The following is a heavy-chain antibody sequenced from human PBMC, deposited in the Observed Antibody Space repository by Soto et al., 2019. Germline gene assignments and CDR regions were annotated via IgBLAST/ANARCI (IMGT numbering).Heavy chain of an antibody. Sequence: ASVKVSCKASGYTFTRDQIHWVRQAPGQGLEWMGMIDPSGGSTSYAQKFQGRVTMTRDTSTSTVYMELSSLRSEDTAVYYCARVRRSSGYYYGYWGQGTPVTVSS. D-gene: IGHD3-22*01. V-gene: IGHV1-46*01. J-gene: IGHJ4*02. CDR1: GYTFTRDQ. CDR2: IDPSGGST. CDR3: ARVRRSSGYYYGY.